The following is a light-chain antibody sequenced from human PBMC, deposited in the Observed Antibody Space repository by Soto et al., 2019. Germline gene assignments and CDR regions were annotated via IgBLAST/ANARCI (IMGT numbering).Light chain of an antibody. CDR1: QSVSSSY. CDR2: GAS. V-gene: IGKV3-20*01. CDR3: QQYGGSPPIT. J-gene: IGKJ5*01. Sequence: EIALTQSPGTLSLSPGERAPLSCRASQSVSSSYLARYQQKPGQAPRLLIYGASRRAAGIPDRFSGSGSGTDLTLTISRVDPEDFAVYYCQQYGGSPPITFGQGTRLEIK.